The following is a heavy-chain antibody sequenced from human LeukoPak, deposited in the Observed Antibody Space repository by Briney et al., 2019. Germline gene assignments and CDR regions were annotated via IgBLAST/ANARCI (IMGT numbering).Heavy chain of an antibody. CDR2: IYYSGST. Sequence: PSETLSLTCTVSGGSISSSSYYCGWIRQPPGKGLEWIGSIYYSGSTYYNPSLKSRVTISVDTSKNQFSLKLSSVTAADTAVYYCARSIVRGVIIRGGYFDYWGQGTLVTVSS. CDR3: ARSIVRGVIIRGGYFDY. CDR1: GGSISSSSYY. V-gene: IGHV4-39*01. J-gene: IGHJ4*02. D-gene: IGHD3-10*01.